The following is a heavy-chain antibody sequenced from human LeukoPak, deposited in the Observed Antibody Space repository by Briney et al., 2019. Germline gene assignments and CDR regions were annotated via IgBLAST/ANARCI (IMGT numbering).Heavy chain of an antibody. V-gene: IGHV3-23*01. Sequence: PGGSLRLSCAASGFTFSSYAMSWVRQAPGKGLEWVSAISGSGGSTYYADSVKGRYTISRDNSKNTLYLQMNSLRAEDTAVYYCAKPAGGRNYGDYLYAFDIWGQGTMVTVSS. CDR3: AKPAGGRNYGDYLYAFDI. CDR1: GFTFSSYA. J-gene: IGHJ3*02. D-gene: IGHD4-17*01. CDR2: ISGSGGST.